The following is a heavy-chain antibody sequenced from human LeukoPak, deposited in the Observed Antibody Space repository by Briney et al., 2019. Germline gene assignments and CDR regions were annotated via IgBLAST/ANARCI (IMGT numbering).Heavy chain of an antibody. Sequence: PSETLSLTCTVSGGSISSYYWSWIRQPPGKGLEWIGYIYYSGSTNYNPSLKSRVTISVDTPKNQFSLKLSSVTAADTAVYYCARHLPDDFWSGSGYYFDYWGQGTLVTVSS. D-gene: IGHD3-3*01. CDR3: ARHLPDDFWSGSGYYFDY. V-gene: IGHV4-59*08. J-gene: IGHJ4*02. CDR1: GGSISSYY. CDR2: IYYSGST.